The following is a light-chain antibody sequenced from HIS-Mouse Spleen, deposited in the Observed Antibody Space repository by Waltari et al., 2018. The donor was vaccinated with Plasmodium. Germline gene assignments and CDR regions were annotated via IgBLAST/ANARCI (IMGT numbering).Light chain of an antibody. CDR1: QGISSY. V-gene: IGKV1-8*01. J-gene: IGKJ4*01. Sequence: AIRMTQSPSSFSASTGDRVTITCRASQGISSYLAWYQQKPGKAPKLLIYAASTLQSGVPSRFSGSGSGTEFTLTISCLQSEDFATYYCQQYYSYLLTFGGGTKVDNK. CDR3: QQYYSYLLT. CDR2: AAS.